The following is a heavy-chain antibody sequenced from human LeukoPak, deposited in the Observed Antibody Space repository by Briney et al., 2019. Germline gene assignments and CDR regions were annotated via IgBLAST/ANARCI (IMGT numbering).Heavy chain of an antibody. D-gene: IGHD3-3*01. J-gene: IGHJ5*02. CDR2: IYYSGST. CDR1: GGSISSHY. CDR3: ARAISPGYDFWSGYYWFDP. V-gene: IGHV4-59*11. Sequence: SETLSLTCTVSGGSISSHYWGWIRQPPGKGLEWIGYIYYSGSTNYNPSLKSRVTISVDTSKNQFSLKLSSVTAADTAVYYCARAISPGYDFWSGYYWFDPWGQGTLVTVSS.